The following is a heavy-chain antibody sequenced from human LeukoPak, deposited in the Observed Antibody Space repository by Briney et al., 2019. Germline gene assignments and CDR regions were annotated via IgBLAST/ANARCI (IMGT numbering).Heavy chain of an antibody. CDR3: ARDSTVTSKGLFDY. Sequence: GGSPRLSCAASVFTFTGYATHWGREAPGEGLWWVAVISYDGSNKYYADSVKGRFTISRDNSKNTLYLQMNSLRAEDTAVYYCARDSTVTSKGLFDYWGQGTLVTV. CDR1: VFTFTGYA. J-gene: IGHJ4*02. D-gene: IGHD4-17*01. V-gene: IGHV3-30*04. CDR2: ISYDGSNK.